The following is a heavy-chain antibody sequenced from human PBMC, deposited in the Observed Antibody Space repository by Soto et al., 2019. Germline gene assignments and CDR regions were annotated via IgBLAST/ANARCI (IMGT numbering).Heavy chain of an antibody. J-gene: IGHJ4*02. CDR3: TRPRYYYDSSGYSH. D-gene: IGHD3-22*01. Sequence: GALRLSCAASGFTFSNAWMSWVRQAPGKGLEWVGRIKSKTDGGTTDYAAPVKGRFTISRDDSKNTLYLQMNSLKTEDTAVYYCTRPRYYYDSSGYSHWGQGTLVTVSS. V-gene: IGHV3-15*01. CDR1: GFTFSNAW. CDR2: IKSKTDGGTT.